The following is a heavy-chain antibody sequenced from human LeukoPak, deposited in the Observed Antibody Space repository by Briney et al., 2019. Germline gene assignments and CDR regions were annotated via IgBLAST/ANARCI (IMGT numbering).Heavy chain of an antibody. Sequence: ASVKVSCKASGYTFTGYYMHWVRQAPGQGLEWMGWINPNSGGTNYAQKFQGRVTMTRDTSISTAYMELSRLRSDDTAVYYCASAVSGSYFGVYYFDYWGQGTLVTVSS. CDR2: INPNSGGT. CDR1: GYTFTGYY. D-gene: IGHD1-26*01. CDR3: ASAVSGSYFGVYYFDY. V-gene: IGHV1-2*02. J-gene: IGHJ4*02.